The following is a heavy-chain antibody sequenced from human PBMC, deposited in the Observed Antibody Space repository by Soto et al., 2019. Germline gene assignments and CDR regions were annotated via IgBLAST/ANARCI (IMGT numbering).Heavy chain of an antibody. J-gene: IGHJ6*02. D-gene: IGHD3-10*01. CDR3: ATRRKRFSEFYYYGMDV. CDR2: VIPIFGSA. V-gene: IGHV1-69*12. CDR1: GGPFTNYG. Sequence: QVHLVQSGAEMRKPGSSVRVSCKASGGPFTNYGLNWVRQAPGQGLEWMGGVIPIFGSATYAQKFQDRVTFTADESTTTAYLELSGLRLDDTAIYYCATRRKRFSEFYYYGMDVWGQGTTVTVSS.